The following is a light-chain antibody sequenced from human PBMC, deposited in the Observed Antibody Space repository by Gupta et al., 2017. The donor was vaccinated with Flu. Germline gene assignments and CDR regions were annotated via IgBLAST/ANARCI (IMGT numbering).Light chain of an antibody. J-gene: IGKJ4*01. CDR2: DAS. CDR1: QSVASY. Sequence: EIVLTQSPATLSLSPGERATLSCRASQSVASYLAWYQQKPGQAPRLLIYDASNSATRIPARFSGRGSVTXFTLTIXSLERQNFALYFCQQRRNCPLTFGXGTKVEIK. V-gene: IGKV3-11*01. CDR3: QQRRNCPLT.